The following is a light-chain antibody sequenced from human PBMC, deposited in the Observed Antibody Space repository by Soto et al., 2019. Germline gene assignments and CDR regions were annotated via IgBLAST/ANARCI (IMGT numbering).Light chain of an antibody. J-gene: IGKJ2*01. CDR3: QQYNSYSRT. Sequence: DIPMTQSPSTLSASVGDRVTITCRASQSISSWLAWYQQKPRKAPKLLIYDASSLESGVPSRFSGSGSGTDFTLTISSLQPDDFATYYCQQYNSYSRTFGQGTKLEIK. CDR2: DAS. CDR1: QSISSW. V-gene: IGKV1-5*01.